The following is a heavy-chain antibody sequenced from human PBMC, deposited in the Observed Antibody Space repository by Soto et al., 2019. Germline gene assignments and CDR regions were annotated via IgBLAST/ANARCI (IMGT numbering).Heavy chain of an antibody. V-gene: IGHV4-39*01. CDR1: GGSISSSSYY. CDR2: IYYSGST. D-gene: IGHD6-19*01. Sequence: PSETLSLTCTVSGGSISSSSYYWGWIRQPPGKGLEWIGSIYYSGSTYYNPSLKSRVTISVDTSKNQFSLKLSSVTAADTAVYYCARTNGSSSGWYFDSWGQGTLVTVSS. J-gene: IGHJ4*02. CDR3: ARTNGSSSGWYFDS.